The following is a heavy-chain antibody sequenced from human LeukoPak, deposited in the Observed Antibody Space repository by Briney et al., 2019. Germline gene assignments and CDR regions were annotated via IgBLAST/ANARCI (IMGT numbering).Heavy chain of an antibody. D-gene: IGHD2-21*02. V-gene: IGHV1-46*01. Sequence: ASVKVSCKASGYTFSTYFIHWVRQAPGQGLEWMGIIDPSGGSTTYTQKFQGRVSMARDTSTSTVYMELSSLRSEDTAVYYCARGPPLGCGGDCFSFFDYWGQGTLVTVSS. CDR3: ARGPPLGCGGDCFSFFDY. J-gene: IGHJ4*02. CDR1: GYTFSTYF. CDR2: IDPSGGST.